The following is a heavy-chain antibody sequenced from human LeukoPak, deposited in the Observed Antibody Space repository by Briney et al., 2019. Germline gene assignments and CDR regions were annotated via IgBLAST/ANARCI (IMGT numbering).Heavy chain of an antibody. V-gene: IGHV1-69*04. CDR1: GGTFSSYA. CDR3: ARTSGSTYYFDY. J-gene: IGHJ4*02. CDR2: IIPILGIA. Sequence: ASVKVSCKASGGTFSSYAISWVRQAPGQGLERMGRIIPILGIANYAQKFQGRVTITADKSTSTAYMELSSLRSEDTAVYYCARTSGSTYYFDYWGQGTLVTVSS. D-gene: IGHD1-26*01.